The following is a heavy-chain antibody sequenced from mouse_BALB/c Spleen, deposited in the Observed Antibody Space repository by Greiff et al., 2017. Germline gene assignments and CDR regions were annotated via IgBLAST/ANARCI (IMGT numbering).Heavy chain of an antibody. V-gene: IGHV5-17*02. Sequence: EVKLVESGGGLVQPGGSRKLSCAASGFTFSSFGMHWVRQAPEKGLEWVAYISSGSSTIYYADTVKGRFTISRDNPKNTLFLQMTSLRSEDTAMYYCARGDYCSSRAWFAYWGQGTLVTVSA. CDR1: GFTFSSFG. CDR2: ISSGSSTI. D-gene: IGHD1-1*01. CDR3: ARGDYCSSRAWFAY. J-gene: IGHJ3*01.